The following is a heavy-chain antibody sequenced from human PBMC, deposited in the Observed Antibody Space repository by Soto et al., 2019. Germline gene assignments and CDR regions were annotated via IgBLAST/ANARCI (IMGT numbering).Heavy chain of an antibody. Sequence: QVQLVESGGGVVQPGRSLRLSCAASGFSFSNCGMHWVRQAPGKGLEWVAAISSDGSDKYYSESVKGRFTISRDNSKNTLFLQMNSLRVEDTAVYYCVKGSEVALHELDYWGQGTLVTVSS. J-gene: IGHJ4*02. CDR1: GFSFSNCG. V-gene: IGHV3-30*18. D-gene: IGHD2-15*01. CDR2: ISSDGSDK. CDR3: VKGSEVALHELDY.